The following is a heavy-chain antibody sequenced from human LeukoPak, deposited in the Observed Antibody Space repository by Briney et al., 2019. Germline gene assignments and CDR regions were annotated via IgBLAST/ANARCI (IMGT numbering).Heavy chain of an antibody. D-gene: IGHD3-10*01. V-gene: IGHV1-18*01. CDR3: ARGTMVRGISDVFRGF. J-gene: IGHJ4*02. Sequence: ASVKVPCKASGYTFNIYGISRARQAPGQGLEWMGWISAFNGDTHYAQRFQGRVTLTIDTSTSTAYMELRNLRSDDTAIYYCARGTMVRGISDVFRGFWGQGTLVTVSS. CDR1: GYTFNIYG. CDR2: ISAFNGDT.